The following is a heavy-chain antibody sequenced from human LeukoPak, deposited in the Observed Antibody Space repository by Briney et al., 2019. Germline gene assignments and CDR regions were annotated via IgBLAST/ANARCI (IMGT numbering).Heavy chain of an antibody. CDR3: VRLGGGYSYHYFDY. D-gene: IGHD5-18*01. V-gene: IGHV4-39*01. CDR2: MSYSGIT. Sequence: PSETLSLTCTVSGGSISSSGSYWGWIRQPPGKGLEWIGSMSYSGITYYNPSLKSRVTISVDSSENQFSLRLSSVTAADTAVYYCVRLGGGYSYHYFDYWGQGILVTVSS. CDR1: GGSISSSGSY. J-gene: IGHJ4*02.